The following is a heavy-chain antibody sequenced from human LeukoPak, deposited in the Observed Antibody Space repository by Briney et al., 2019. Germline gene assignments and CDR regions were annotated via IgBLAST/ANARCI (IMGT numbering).Heavy chain of an antibody. CDR2: VYYNGKT. CDR3: ARERSSRGGNMDV. CDR1: GDSISSYY. V-gene: IGHV4-59*01. D-gene: IGHD6-13*01. Sequence: SETLSLTCTVSGDSISSYYWNWIRQPPGKGLEWIGHVYYNGKTNYNPSLESRVTMSVDTSKNQFSLKLRSVTPADTAVYYCARERSSRGGNMDVWGKGTTVTVSS. J-gene: IGHJ6*03.